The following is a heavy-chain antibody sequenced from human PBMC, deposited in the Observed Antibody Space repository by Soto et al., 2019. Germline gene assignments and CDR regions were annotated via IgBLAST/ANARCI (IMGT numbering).Heavy chain of an antibody. D-gene: IGHD3-10*01. CDR2: IYYSRSV. Sequence: SETLSLTCSFSGFFISSDGFYWGWIRQPPGKGLEWIGSIYYSRSVYYSPSLRSRATISVDTSKNQVSLKLTSVAATDTAVYYCARHRGYNYGHVDYWGPGTLVTVSS. V-gene: IGHV4-39*01. CDR3: ARHRGYNYGHVDY. J-gene: IGHJ4*02. CDR1: GFFISSDGFY.